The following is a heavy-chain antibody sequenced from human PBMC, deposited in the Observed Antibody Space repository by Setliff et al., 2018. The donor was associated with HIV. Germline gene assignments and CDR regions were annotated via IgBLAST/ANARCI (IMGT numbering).Heavy chain of an antibody. D-gene: IGHD3-9*01. Sequence: SVKVSCKASGGTFSSYAISWVRQAPGQGLEWMGGIIPILGIANYAQKFQGRVTITADKSTSTAYMELSSLRSEDTAVYYCARRLYDISTGYHDAFDIWGQGTMVTVSS. J-gene: IGHJ3*02. CDR3: ARRLYDISTGYHDAFDI. CDR1: GGTFSSYA. V-gene: IGHV1-69*10. CDR2: IIPILGIA.